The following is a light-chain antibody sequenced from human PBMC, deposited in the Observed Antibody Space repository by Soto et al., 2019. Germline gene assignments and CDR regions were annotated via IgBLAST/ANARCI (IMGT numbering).Light chain of an antibody. V-gene: IGKV1-39*01. J-gene: IGKJ4*01. CDR1: DNIGSN. Sequence: DIQLTQSPASLSASVGDRVTITCRASDNIGSNLNWYQHQTGPAPKLLIYAASSLQGGVPSRFSGSGYGTQFTLTISGLQTEDFATYYCQQSYKILTFGGGTWVDI. CDR2: AAS. CDR3: QQSYKILT.